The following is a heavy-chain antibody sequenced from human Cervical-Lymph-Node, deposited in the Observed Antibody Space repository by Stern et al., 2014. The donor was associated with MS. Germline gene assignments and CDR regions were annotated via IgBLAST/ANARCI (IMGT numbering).Heavy chain of an antibody. CDR1: GYTLTELS. CDR2: FDPEDGEK. CDR3: ATDRDDFRSGYSAPTKGYGLDV. J-gene: IGHJ6*02. D-gene: IGHD3-3*01. V-gene: IGHV1-24*01. Sequence: QVQLVESGAEVKKPGASVKVSCKVSGYTLTELSMHWVRQAPGKGLEWMGGFDPEDGEKIYAPKFQGRVTMTEDTSTDTAYMELSSLRSEDTAVYYCATDRDDFRSGYSAPTKGYGLDVWGQGTTVTVTS.